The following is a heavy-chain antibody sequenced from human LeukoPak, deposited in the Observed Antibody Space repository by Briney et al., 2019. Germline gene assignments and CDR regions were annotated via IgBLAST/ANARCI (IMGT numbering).Heavy chain of an antibody. J-gene: IGHJ5*02. CDR2: INHSGST. CDR3: ARGEYYYGSGGEFDP. CDR1: GGSFSGYY. Sequence: SETLSLTCAVYGGSFSGYYWSWIRQPPGKGLEWIGEINHSGSTNYNPSLKSRVTISVDTSKNQFSLKLSSVTAADTAVYYCARGEYYYGSGGEFDPWGQGTLVTVSS. V-gene: IGHV4-34*01. D-gene: IGHD3-10*01.